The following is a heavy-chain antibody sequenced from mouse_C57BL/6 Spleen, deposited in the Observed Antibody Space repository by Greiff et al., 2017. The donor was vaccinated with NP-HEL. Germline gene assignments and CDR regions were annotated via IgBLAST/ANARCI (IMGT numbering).Heavy chain of an antibody. CDR1: GYTFTSYW. CDR2: IHPNSGST. CDR3: ARCEYGRPTYYAMDY. D-gene: IGHD1-1*01. V-gene: IGHV1-64*01. Sequence: QVQLQQPGAELVKPGASVKLSCKASGYTFTSYWMHWVKQRPGPGLEWIGMIHPNSGSTNYNEKFKSKATLTVDNSSSTAYMQLSSLTSEDSAVYYCARCEYGRPTYYAMDYWGQGTSVTVSS. J-gene: IGHJ4*01.